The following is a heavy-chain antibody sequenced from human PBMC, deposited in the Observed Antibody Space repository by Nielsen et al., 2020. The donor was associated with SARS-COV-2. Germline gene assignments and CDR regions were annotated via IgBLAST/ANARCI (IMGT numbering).Heavy chain of an antibody. CDR1: GGSISSYY. V-gene: IGHV4-59*12. CDR2: IYYSGST. J-gene: IGHJ5*02. CDR3: ARAPWSYVRVPAAWGNWFDP. D-gene: IGHD2-2*01. Sequence: SETLSLTCTVSGGSISSYYWSWIRQPPGKGLEWIGYIYYSGSTNYNPSLKSRVTISVDTSKNQFSLKLSSVTAADTAVYYCARAPWSYVRVPAAWGNWFDPWGQGTLVTVSS.